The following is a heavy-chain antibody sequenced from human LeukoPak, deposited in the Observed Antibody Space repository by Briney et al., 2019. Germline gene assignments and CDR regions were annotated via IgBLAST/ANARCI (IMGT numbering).Heavy chain of an antibody. J-gene: IGHJ6*02. CDR1: GFTFSDYY. V-gene: IGHV3-11*05. CDR2: ISSTSSYT. CDR3: ARGIQYYYYGMDV. Sequence: GSLRLSCAASGFTFSDYYMSWIRQAPGKGLEWVSYISSTSSYTNHADSVKGRFTISRDNAKNSLYLQMNSLRAEDTAVYYCARGIQYYYYGMDVWGQGTTVTVSS.